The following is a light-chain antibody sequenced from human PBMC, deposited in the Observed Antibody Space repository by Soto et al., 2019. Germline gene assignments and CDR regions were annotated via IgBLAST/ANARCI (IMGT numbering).Light chain of an antibody. CDR1: SSDVGGYNY. CDR3: TSYTSRSMGV. J-gene: IGLJ1*01. CDR2: EVS. V-gene: IGLV2-14*01. Sequence: QSALTQPASVSGSPGQSITISCTGTSSDVGGYNYVFWYQQHPGKAPKLIIYEVSNRPSGVSHRFSGSKSGNTASLTISGLQAEDEADYYCTSYTSRSMGVFGAGTKLTV.